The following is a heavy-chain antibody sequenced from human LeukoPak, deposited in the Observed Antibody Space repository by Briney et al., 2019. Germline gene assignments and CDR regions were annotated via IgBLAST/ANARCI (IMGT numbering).Heavy chain of an antibody. V-gene: IGHV3-7*01. CDR1: GGSISSSGYY. Sequence: ETLSLTCTVSGGSISSSGYYWGWIRQPPGKGLEWVANIKQEGDEIHYVDSVKGRFTISRDNARNSLYLQMNGLSDEDTAVYYCARDRGITSFGVVITLDHWGQGTVVTVSS. CDR2: IKQEGDEI. D-gene: IGHD3-3*01. J-gene: IGHJ4*02. CDR3: ARDRGITSFGVVITLDH.